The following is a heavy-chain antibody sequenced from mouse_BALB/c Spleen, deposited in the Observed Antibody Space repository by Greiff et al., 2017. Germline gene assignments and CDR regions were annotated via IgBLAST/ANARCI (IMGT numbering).Heavy chain of an antibody. V-gene: IGHV1-14*01. CDR3: ARGYDYVPWFAY. D-gene: IGHD2-4*01. Sequence: EVKLMESGPELVKPGASVKMSCKASGYTFTSYVMHWVKQKPGQGLEWIGYINPYNDGTKYNEKFKGKATLTSDKSSSTAYMELSSLTSEDSAVYYCARGYDYVPWFAYWGQGTLVTVSA. CDR2: INPYNDGT. J-gene: IGHJ3*01. CDR1: GYTFTSYV.